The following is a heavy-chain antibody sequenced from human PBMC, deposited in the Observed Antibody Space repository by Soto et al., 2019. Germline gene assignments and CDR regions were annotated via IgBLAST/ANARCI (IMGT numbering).Heavy chain of an antibody. CDR3: ARPEGWLEGTHYFDY. D-gene: IGHD5-12*01. V-gene: IGHV4-4*07. J-gene: IGHJ4*02. CDR2: IYTSGST. CDR1: GCSISSYY. Sequence: PXETLSLTCTVAGCSISSYYWSWIRQPAGKGLEWIGRIYTSGSTNYNPSLKSRVTISVDTSKNQFSLKLSSVTAADTAVYYCARPEGWLEGTHYFDYWGQGTLVTVSS.